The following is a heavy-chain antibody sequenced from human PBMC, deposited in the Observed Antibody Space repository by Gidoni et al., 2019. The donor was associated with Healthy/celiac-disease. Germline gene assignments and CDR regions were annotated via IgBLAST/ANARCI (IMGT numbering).Heavy chain of an antibody. CDR2: IYSGGST. Sequence: EVRLVGSGGGLIKLGGSLRLSCAASGFTVSSNYMSWVRQAPGKGREWVSVIYSGGSTYYADSVKGRFTISRDNSKNTLYLQMNSLRAEDTAVYYCASSFSARQDYWGQGTLVTVSS. D-gene: IGHD6-6*01. J-gene: IGHJ4*02. CDR1: GFTVSSNY. CDR3: ASSFSARQDY. V-gene: IGHV3-53*01.